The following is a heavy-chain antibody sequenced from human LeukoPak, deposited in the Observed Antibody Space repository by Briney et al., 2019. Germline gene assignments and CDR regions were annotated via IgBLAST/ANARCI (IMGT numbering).Heavy chain of an antibody. CDR2: ISSSGSTI. J-gene: IGHJ4*02. D-gene: IGHD6-13*01. CDR3: ASTLDVAAAGNFDY. CDR1: GFTFSDYY. V-gene: IGHV3-11*01. Sequence: PGGSLRLSCAASGFTFSDYYMSWIRQAPGKGLEWVSYISSSGSTIYYADSVKGRFTISRDNAKISLYLQMNSLRAEDTAVYYCASTLDVAAAGNFDYWGQGTLVTVSS.